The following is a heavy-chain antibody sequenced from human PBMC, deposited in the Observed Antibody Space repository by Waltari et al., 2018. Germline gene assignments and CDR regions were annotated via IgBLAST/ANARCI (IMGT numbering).Heavy chain of an antibody. CDR3: ASAYYYDIRTINWFDP. CDR1: GGSISSSNYR. CDR2: IYYSGST. J-gene: IGHJ5*02. V-gene: IGHV4-39*01. D-gene: IGHD3-22*01. Sequence: QLQLQESGLGLVKPSETLSLTCSVSGGSISSSNYRWGWVRQPPGKGLEWIGSIYYSGSTYYNPSLKSRVTISVDTSKNQFSLKLSSVTAADTAVYYCASAYYYDIRTINWFDPWGQGTLVTVSS.